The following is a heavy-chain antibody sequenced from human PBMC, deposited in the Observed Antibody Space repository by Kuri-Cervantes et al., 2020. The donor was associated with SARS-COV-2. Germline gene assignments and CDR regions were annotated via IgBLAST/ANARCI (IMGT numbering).Heavy chain of an antibody. CDR1: AFTFGDYG. V-gene: IGHV3-53*01. J-gene: IGHJ4*02. CDR3: ARYRSGWSFDY. CDR2: LYSDEP. Sequence: GGSLRLSWATFAFTFGDYGMNWVRQGPGKGLEWVSILYSDEPYYADSVKGRITISRDDSKNTLYLQMNSLRAEDTAVYYCARYRSGWSFDYWGQGTLVTVSS. D-gene: IGHD6-19*01.